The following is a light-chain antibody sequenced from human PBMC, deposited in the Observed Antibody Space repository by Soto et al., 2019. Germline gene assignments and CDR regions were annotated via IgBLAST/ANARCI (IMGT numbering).Light chain of an antibody. CDR1: QTISSW. J-gene: IGKJ1*01. CDR3: QQYNRYWT. CDR2: DVS. V-gene: IGKV1-5*01. Sequence: DIQMTQSPSSLSASVGDRVTITCRASQTISSWLAWYQQKPGKAPKLLIYDVSSLESGVPSRFSGSGSETEFTLTISSLFPDDFATYYCQQYNRYWTFGQGTKVDI.